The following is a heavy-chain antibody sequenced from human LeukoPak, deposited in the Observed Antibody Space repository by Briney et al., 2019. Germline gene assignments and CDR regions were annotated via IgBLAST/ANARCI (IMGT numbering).Heavy chain of an antibody. V-gene: IGHV3-21*01. CDR2: ISSSSSYI. CDR1: GFTFSSYS. CDR3: AREHQQLGFDY. D-gene: IGHD6-6*01. J-gene: IGHJ4*02. Sequence: GGSLRLSCAASGFTFSSYSMSWVRQAPGKGLEWVSSISSSSSYIYYADSVKGRFTISRDNAKNSLYLQMNSLRAEDTAVYYCAREHQQLGFDYWGQGTLVTVSS.